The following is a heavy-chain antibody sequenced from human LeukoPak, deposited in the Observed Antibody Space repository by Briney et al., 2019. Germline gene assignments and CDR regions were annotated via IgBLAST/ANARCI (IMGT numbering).Heavy chain of an antibody. J-gene: IGHJ4*02. CDR1: GYSFTSYG. CDR3: ARDYSGYDGFDY. V-gene: IGHV1-18*01. CDR2: ISVYNVNT. Sequence: ASVKVSCKASGYSFTSYGISWVRQAPGQGLEWLGWISVYNVNTNYAQKLQGRVTMTTDTSTSTVYMELRSLRSDDTAVYYCARDYSGYDGFDYWGQGTLVTVSS. D-gene: IGHD5-12*01.